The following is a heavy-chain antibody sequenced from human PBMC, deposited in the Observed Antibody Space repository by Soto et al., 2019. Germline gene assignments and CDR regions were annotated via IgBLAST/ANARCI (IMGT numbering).Heavy chain of an antibody. CDR1: GFSLSNTRMG. CDR2: IFSNDEK. Sequence: SGPTLVNPTETLTLTCTVSGFSLSNTRMGVSWIRQPPGKALEWLAHIFSNDEKSYSTSLKSRLTISKDTSKSQVVLTMTNMDSVDTATYYCARKKYYYDSSGYLGYGMDVWGQGTTVTVSS. J-gene: IGHJ6*02. V-gene: IGHV2-26*01. CDR3: ARKKYYYDSSGYLGYGMDV. D-gene: IGHD3-22*01.